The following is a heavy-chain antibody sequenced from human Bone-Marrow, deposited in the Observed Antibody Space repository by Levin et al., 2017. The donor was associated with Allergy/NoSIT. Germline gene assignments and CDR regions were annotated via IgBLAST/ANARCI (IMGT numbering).Heavy chain of an antibody. Sequence: GESLKISCKASGYRFTGQYIHWVRQAPGQGLEWMGWMDPNSGGTIYAQNFQGRVTMTRDTSISTAYMQLSRLRSDDTAVYYCARGVGDKEVRRFDPWGQGSLVIVSS. CDR1: GYRFTGQY. CDR2: MDPNSGGT. D-gene: IGHD3-3*01. CDR3: ARGVGDKEVRRFDP. J-gene: IGHJ5*02. V-gene: IGHV1-2*02.